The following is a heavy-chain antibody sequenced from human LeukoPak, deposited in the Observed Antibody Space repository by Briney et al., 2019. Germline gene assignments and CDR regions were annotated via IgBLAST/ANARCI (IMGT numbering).Heavy chain of an antibody. Sequence: GGSLRLSRAASGFIFSDAWLSWVRQAPGKGLEWVGRIKRKSAGGTIDYGAPVKGRFTISRDDSKNTLYLQMNSLRVEDTAVYYCAKEPTWYSSASTFAESWGQGTLVTVSS. CDR2: IKRKSAGGTI. CDR1: GFIFSDAW. D-gene: IGHD6-6*01. CDR3: AKEPTWYSSASTFAES. V-gene: IGHV3-15*01. J-gene: IGHJ5*02.